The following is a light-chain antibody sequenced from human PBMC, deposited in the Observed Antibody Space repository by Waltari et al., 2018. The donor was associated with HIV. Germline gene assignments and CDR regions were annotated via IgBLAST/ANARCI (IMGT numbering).Light chain of an antibody. J-gene: IGLJ1*01. CDR3: CSYAGSYTYV. V-gene: IGLV2-11*01. Sequence: QSALTQPRSVSGSPGQSVPISCPGTSSYVGGYNYVSWYQQHPGKAPRLMIYDVNRRPSGVPGRFSGSKSGNTASLTISGLQAEDEADYYCCSYAGSYTYVFGTGTEVTVL. CDR2: DVN. CDR1: SSYVGGYNY.